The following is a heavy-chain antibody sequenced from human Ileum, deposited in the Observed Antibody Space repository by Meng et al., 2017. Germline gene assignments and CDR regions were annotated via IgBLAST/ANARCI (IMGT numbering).Heavy chain of an antibody. V-gene: IGHV4-61*01. CDR3: ARGHYDKYFDS. J-gene: IGHJ4*02. Sequence: QVQLQESGLGLVRPSETLSLTCTISGGSVNAGSYYWSWIRQPPGKGLEWIGYMYFSGSTKYNASLKSRVSISVDTSKKQFSLNLTSVTAAYTAVYYCARGHYDKYFDSWGQGTLVTVFS. CDR2: MYFSGST. CDR1: GGSVNAGSYY. D-gene: IGHD3-22*01.